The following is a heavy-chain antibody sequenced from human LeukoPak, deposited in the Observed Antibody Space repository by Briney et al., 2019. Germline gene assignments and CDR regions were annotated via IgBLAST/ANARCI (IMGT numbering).Heavy chain of an antibody. CDR3: ARKYYDFWSGYSHAFDI. Sequence: PGGSLRLSCAASGFTFSRYWMSWVRQAPGKGLEWVANIKQDGSEKYYVDSVKGRFTISRDNDKNSLYLQMNSLIAEDTAVYYCARKYYDFWSGYSHAFDIWGQGAMVTVSS. D-gene: IGHD3-3*01. J-gene: IGHJ3*02. CDR2: IKQDGSEK. CDR1: GFTFSRYW. V-gene: IGHV3-7*01.